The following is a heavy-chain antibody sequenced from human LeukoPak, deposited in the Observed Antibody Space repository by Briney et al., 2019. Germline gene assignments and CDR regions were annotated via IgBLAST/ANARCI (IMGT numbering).Heavy chain of an antibody. Sequence: PGRSLRLSCAASGFTFSGYAMPWVGQAPGKGLEWVAVISYDGSDRYYADFVKGRFTISRDNSKNTLYLQMNSLRAEDTAVYYCAREDVLLATIRGFDYWGQGTLVTVSS. D-gene: IGHD2-2*02. CDR2: ISYDGSDR. CDR1: GFTFSGYA. V-gene: IGHV3-30*17. J-gene: IGHJ4*02. CDR3: AREDVLLATIRGFDY.